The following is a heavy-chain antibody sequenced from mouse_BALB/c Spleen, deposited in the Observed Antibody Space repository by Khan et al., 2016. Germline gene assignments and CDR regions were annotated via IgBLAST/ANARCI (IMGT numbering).Heavy chain of an antibody. CDR1: GYTFTSYT. V-gene: IGHV1-4*01. CDR3: VIGGSYHRSDGWFAY. Sequence: QVQLKESGAELARPGASVKMSCKATGYTFTSYTMHWVKQRPGQGLEWIGYINPSNDYTNYNQNFKDKATLIVVKSSSTAYMQLSSLTSEDASVYDCVIGGSYHRSDGWFAYWGQGTLVTVSA. D-gene: IGHD2-14*01. J-gene: IGHJ3*01. CDR2: INPSNDYT.